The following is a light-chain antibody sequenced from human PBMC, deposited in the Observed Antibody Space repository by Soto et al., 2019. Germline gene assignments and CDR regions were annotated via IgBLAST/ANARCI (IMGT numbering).Light chain of an antibody. CDR3: QQYNSYSWT. Sequence: DIQMTQSPSTLSASVVDRFTITCRASQSVNKWLAWFQQKPGKVPKLLIFDASTLQTGVPSRFSGSGSGTEFTLTISSLQPDDFATYYCQQYNSYSWTFGQGTKVDNK. V-gene: IGKV1-5*01. CDR1: QSVNKW. CDR2: DAS. J-gene: IGKJ1*01.